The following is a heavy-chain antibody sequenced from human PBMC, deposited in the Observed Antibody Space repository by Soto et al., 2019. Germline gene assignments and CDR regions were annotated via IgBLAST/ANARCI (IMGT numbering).Heavy chain of an antibody. V-gene: IGHV4-59*01. CDR3: ARSNCGGDCYGYYYYGMDV. J-gene: IGHJ6*02. D-gene: IGHD2-21*02. CDR1: GRSISSYY. CDR2: IYYSGST. Sequence: SETLSLTCTVSGRSISSYYWSWIRQPPGKGLEWIGYIYYSGSTNYNPSLKSRVTISVDTSKNQFSLKLSSVTAADTAVYYCARSNCGGDCYGYYYYGMDVWGQGTTVT.